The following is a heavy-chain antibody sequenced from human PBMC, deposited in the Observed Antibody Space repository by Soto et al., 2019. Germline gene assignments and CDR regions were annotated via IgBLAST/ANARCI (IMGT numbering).Heavy chain of an antibody. CDR2: ITSNGGST. Sequence: GGSLILSCSASGFTFSSYAMHWVRQAPGKGLEYVSAITSNGGSTYYADSVKGRFTISRDNSKNTLYLQMSSLRAEDTAVYYCVKNRGSWYGPSDYWGQGTLVTVSS. CDR1: GFTFSSYA. D-gene: IGHD6-13*01. CDR3: VKNRGSWYGPSDY. J-gene: IGHJ4*02. V-gene: IGHV3-64D*06.